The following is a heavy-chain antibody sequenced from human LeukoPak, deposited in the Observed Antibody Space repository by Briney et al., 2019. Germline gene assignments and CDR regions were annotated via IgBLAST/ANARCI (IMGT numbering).Heavy chain of an antibody. D-gene: IGHD2-2*01. CDR1: GYSFTSYW. V-gene: IGHV5-51*01. CDR3: AGHARYCSSTSCYRSDY. Sequence: LGESLKISCKGSGYSFTSYWIGWVRQMPGKGLEWMGIIYPGDSDTRYSPSFQGQVTISADKSISTAYLQWSSLKASDTAMYYCAGHARYCSSTSCYRSDYWGQGTLVTVSS. J-gene: IGHJ4*02. CDR2: IYPGDSDT.